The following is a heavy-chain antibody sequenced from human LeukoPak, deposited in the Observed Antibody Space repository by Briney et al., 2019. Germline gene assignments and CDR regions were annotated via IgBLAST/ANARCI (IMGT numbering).Heavy chain of an antibody. D-gene: IGHD3-10*01. CDR1: GDSITGYY. CDR3: ARHGSYYGSAPHYYFDY. CDR2: IYYSGST. Sequence: SETLSLTCSVSGDSITGYYWGWIRQPPGKGLEWIGYIYYSGSTNYNPSLKSRVTISVDTSKNQFSLKLSSVTAADTAVYYCARHGSYYGSAPHYYFDYWGQGTLVTVSS. J-gene: IGHJ4*02. V-gene: IGHV4-59*08.